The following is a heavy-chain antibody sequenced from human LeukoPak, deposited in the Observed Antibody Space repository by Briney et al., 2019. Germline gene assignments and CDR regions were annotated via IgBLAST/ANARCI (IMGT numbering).Heavy chain of an antibody. CDR3: AAGSGWYRFDY. CDR1: GFTFTSSA. D-gene: IGHD6-19*01. CDR2: IVVGTGNT. Sequence: SVKVSCKASGFTFTSSAMQWVRQARGQRLEWIGWIVVGTGNTNYAQKFQGRVTITRDMSTSTDYMELSSLRSEDTAVYYCAAGSGWYRFDYYGQGTLVTVSS. V-gene: IGHV1-58*02. J-gene: IGHJ4*02.